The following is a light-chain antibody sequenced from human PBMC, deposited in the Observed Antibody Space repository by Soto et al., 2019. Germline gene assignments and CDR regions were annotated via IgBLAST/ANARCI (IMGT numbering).Light chain of an antibody. J-gene: IGKJ4*01. V-gene: IGKV3-15*01. CDR1: QSVSSN. CDR3: QQYNNWPPLT. Sequence: EVVMTQSPATASVSPGERATLSCRASQSVSSNLAWYQQKPGQAPRLLVYDSSTRATGIPARFSGSGSGTEFTLTISSLQSEDSAVYYCQQYNNWPPLTFGGGTKVEIK. CDR2: DSS.